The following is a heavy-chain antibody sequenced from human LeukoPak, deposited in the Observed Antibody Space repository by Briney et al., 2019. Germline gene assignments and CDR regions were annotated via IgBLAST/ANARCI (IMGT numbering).Heavy chain of an antibody. CDR3: ARDFWYYDYVWGSYRLFDY. V-gene: IGHV4-4*02. Sequence: SRTLSLTYAVSGGFNSSSNWWGWIRQPPGKGLEWNGEIYHSGSTNYNPSLKSRVTISVDKSKNQFSLKLSSVTAADTAVYYCARDFWYYDYVWGSYRLFDYWGQGTLVTVSS. D-gene: IGHD3-16*02. CDR1: GGFNSSSNW. CDR2: IYHSGST. J-gene: IGHJ4*02.